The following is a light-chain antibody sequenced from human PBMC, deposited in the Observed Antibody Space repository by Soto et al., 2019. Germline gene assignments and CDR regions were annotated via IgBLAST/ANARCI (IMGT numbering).Light chain of an antibody. CDR2: EGS. CDR1: SSDVGNYNL. CDR3: CSYAGDSTWV. V-gene: IGLV2-23*01. J-gene: IGLJ3*02. Sequence: QSVLTQPASVSGSPGQSITISCTGTSSDVGNYNLVSWYQQHPGEAPKLLIYEGSKRPSGVSNRFSGSTFGNTASLTISGLPAEDEVDYYCCSYAGDSTWVFGGGTKLTVL.